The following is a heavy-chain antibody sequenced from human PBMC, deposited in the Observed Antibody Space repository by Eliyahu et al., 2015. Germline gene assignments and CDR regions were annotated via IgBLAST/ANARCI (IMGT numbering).Heavy chain of an antibody. CDR1: XGSFSXYY. V-gene: IGHV4-34*01. CDR2: INHSGST. D-gene: IGHD6-19*01. Sequence: QVQLQQWGAGLLKPSEXLSLXCAVYXGSFSXYYXXWXRQPPGKGLEWXGEINHSGSTNYNPSLKSRVTISVDTSKNQFSLKLSSVTAADTAVYYCARAPAGIAVAGTKVYYYYYGMDVWGQGTTVTVSS. J-gene: IGHJ6*02. CDR3: ARAPAGIAVAGTKVYYYYYGMDV.